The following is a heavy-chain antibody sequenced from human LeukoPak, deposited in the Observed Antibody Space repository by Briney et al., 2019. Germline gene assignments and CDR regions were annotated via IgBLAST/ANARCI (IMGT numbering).Heavy chain of an antibody. D-gene: IGHD6-13*01. J-gene: IGHJ4*02. CDR3: AREAAAGNFDY. CDR1: GYTFTGYY. CDR2: INPNSGGT. Sequence: ASVKVSCKASGYTFTGYYMHWVRQPPGQGLEWMGWINPNSGGTNYAQKFQGRVTVTRDTSISTAYMELSRLRSDDTAVYYCAREAAAGNFDYWGQGTLVTVSS. V-gene: IGHV1-2*02.